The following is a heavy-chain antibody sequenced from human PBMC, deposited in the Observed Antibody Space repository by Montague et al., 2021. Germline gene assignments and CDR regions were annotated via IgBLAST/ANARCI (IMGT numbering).Heavy chain of an antibody. D-gene: IGHD3-16*01. Sequence: SETLSLTCAVSGGSISTYYWTWIRQPAGKGLEYIGYFAQSVASGASGSTNYHPSLRGRVTVSVDSSKNQVSLKMTSVTATDTGVYYCARGEGVVPAARFDFWGRGTLVTVSS. CDR3: ARGEGVVPAARFDF. V-gene: IGHV4-4*09. J-gene: IGHJ4*02. CDR1: GGSISTYY. CDR2: SVASGASGST.